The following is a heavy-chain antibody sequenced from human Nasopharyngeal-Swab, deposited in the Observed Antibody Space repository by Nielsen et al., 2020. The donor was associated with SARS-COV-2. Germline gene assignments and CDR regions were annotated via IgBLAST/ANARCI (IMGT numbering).Heavy chain of an antibody. CDR3: ARLGTESYHYYSLDV. CDR1: GFTFNMYS. Sequence: GESLKISCVTSGFTFNMYSMHWVRQAPGKGLEWVSSISSSSNYIYYGDSAKGRFTISRDNTQKSLYLEMNSLRVEDTAVYYCARLGTESYHYYSLDVWGQGTTVSVSS. J-gene: IGHJ6*02. CDR2: ISSSSNYI. D-gene: IGHD1-1*01. V-gene: IGHV3-21*01.